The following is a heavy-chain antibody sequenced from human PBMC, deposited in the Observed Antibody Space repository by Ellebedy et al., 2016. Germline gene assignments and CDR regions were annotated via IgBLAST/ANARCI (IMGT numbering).Heavy chain of an antibody. CDR3: ARQSTDGPYTKIYYFFMDV. J-gene: IGHJ6*03. V-gene: IGHV4-39*01. D-gene: IGHD2-2*02. CDR2: IYYSGST. Sequence: SETLPLTXPVPGDSLTGGGYFWGWIRQPPGKGLEWIGSIYYSGSTYYTGDTYYSPSLRSRVTISVDTSKNQFSLRLNSVTAADTAVYYCARQSTDGPYTKIYYFFMDVWGKGTTVTVS. CDR1: GDSLTGGGYF.